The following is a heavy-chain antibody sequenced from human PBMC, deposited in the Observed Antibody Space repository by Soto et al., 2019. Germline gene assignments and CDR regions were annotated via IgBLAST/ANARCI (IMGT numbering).Heavy chain of an antibody. J-gene: IGHJ4*02. D-gene: IGHD6-13*01. CDR1: GFTFSSYS. CDR2: ISSSSSTI. CDR3: ARDRQSSSWYYFDY. V-gene: IGHV3-48*02. Sequence: EVQLVESGGGLVQPGGSLRLSCAASGFTFSSYSMNWVRQAPGQGLEWVSYISSSSSTIYYADSVKGRFTISRDNAKNSLYLQMNSLRDEDTAVYYCARDRQSSSWYYFDYRGQGTLVTVSS.